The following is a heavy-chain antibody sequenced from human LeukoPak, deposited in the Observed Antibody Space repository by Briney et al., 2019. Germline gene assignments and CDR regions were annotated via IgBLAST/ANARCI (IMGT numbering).Heavy chain of an antibody. CDR1: GFTFSTYG. CDR3: ARGDGGGGTHPFDY. CDR2: VWYDGSLK. J-gene: IGHJ4*02. D-gene: IGHD2-15*01. Sequence: GKSLRLSCAASGFTFSTYGMNWVRQAPGKGLECVAVVWYDGSLKYYRDSVKGRFTISRDNSKNTLYLQMNRLRVEDTAVYYCARGDGGGGTHPFDYWGQGTLVTVSS. V-gene: IGHV3-33*01.